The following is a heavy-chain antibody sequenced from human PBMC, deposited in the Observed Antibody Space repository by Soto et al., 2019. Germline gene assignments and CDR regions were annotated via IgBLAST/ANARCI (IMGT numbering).Heavy chain of an antibody. J-gene: IGHJ3*02. V-gene: IGHV3-49*03. Sequence: PGGSLRLSCTASGFTFGDYAMSWFRQAPGKGLEWVGFIRSKAYGGTTEYAASVKGRFTISRDDSKSIAYLQMNSLKTEDTAVYYCTRAFGPSSITMIVVVRGPDAFDIWGQGTMVTVSS. CDR3: TRAFGPSSITMIVVVRGPDAFDI. D-gene: IGHD3-22*01. CDR2: IRSKAYGGTT. CDR1: GFTFGDYA.